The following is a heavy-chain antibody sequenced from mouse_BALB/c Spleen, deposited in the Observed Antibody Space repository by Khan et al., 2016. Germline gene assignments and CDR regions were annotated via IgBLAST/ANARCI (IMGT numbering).Heavy chain of an antibody. J-gene: IGHJ2*01. D-gene: IGHD2-4*01. CDR3: AREITMITTNYFDY. CDR1: GYSITSDYA. V-gene: IGHV3-2*02. Sequence: EVQLQESGPGLVKPSQSLSLTCTVTGYSITSDYAWNWIRQFPGNKLEWMGYISYSGSTSYNPSLKSRISITRDTSKNQFFLQSNSVTTEDTATYYCAREITMITTNYFDYWGQGTTLTVSS. CDR2: ISYSGST.